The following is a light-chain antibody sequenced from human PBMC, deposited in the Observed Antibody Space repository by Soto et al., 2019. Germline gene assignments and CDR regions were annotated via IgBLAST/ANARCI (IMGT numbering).Light chain of an antibody. CDR3: CSSAGSSTVV. CDR1: SSDVGSYNL. J-gene: IGLJ2*01. Sequence: QSALTQPASASGSPGQSITISCTGTSSDVGSYNLVSWYQQHPGKAPKLMIYEGSKRPSGVSNRFSGSKSGNTASLTISGLQAEEEADYYCCSSAGSSTVVFGGGTKLTVL. V-gene: IGLV2-23*01. CDR2: EGS.